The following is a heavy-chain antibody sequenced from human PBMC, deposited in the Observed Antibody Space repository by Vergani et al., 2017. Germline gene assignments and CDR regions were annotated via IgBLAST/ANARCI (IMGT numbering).Heavy chain of an antibody. J-gene: IGHJ4*02. CDR3: ARDEVATIGEYYFDY. V-gene: IGHV1-69*08. CDR1: GGTFSSYT. D-gene: IGHD5-12*01. CDR2: IIPILGIA. Sequence: QVQLVQSGAEVKKPGSSVKVSCKASGGTFSSYTISWVRQAPGQGLEWMGRIIPILGIANYAQKFQGRVTITADKSTCTAYMELSSLRSEDTAVYYCARDEVATIGEYYFDYWGQGTLVTVSS.